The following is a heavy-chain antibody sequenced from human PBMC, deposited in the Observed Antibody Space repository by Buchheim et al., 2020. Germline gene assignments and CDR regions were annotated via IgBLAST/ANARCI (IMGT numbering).Heavy chain of an antibody. CDR3: ARGVAPKPIGYFDY. Sequence: QVQLVESGGGVVQPGRSLRLSCAASGFTFSSYGMHWVRQAQGKGLEWVAVIWYDGSNKYYATSVKGRFTISRDNSKNTLYLQMNSLGAEDTAVYYCARGVAPKPIGYFDYWGQGTL. CDR1: GFTFSSYG. CDR2: IWYDGSNK. J-gene: IGHJ4*02. D-gene: IGHD2-15*01. V-gene: IGHV3-33*01.